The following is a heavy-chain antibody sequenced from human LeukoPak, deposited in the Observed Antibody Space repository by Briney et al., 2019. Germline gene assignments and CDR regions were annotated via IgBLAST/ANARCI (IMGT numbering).Heavy chain of an antibody. J-gene: IGHJ6*03. CDR1: GGSISSYY. CDR2: IYYSGST. Sequence: PSETLSLTCTVSGGSISSYYWSWIRQPPGKGLEWIGYIYYSGSTNYNPSLKSRVTISVDTSKNQFSLKLSSVTAADTAVYYCARARTPKNYYYYYYYMDVWGKGTTVTISS. CDR3: ARARTPKNYYYYYYYMDV. V-gene: IGHV4-59*08. D-gene: IGHD1-14*01.